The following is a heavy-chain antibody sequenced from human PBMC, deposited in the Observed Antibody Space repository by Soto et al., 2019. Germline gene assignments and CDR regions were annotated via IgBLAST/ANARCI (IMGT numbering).Heavy chain of an antibody. Sequence: GASVKVSCKASGYTFTSYGISWVRQAPGQGLEWMGWISAYNGNTNYAQKLQGRVTMTTDTSTSTAYMELRSLRSDDTAVYYCAREQNEDYGGNRLDYWGQGTLVTVSS. CDR2: ISAYNGNT. D-gene: IGHD4-17*01. J-gene: IGHJ4*02. V-gene: IGHV1-18*01. CDR1: GYTFTSYG. CDR3: AREQNEDYGGNRLDY.